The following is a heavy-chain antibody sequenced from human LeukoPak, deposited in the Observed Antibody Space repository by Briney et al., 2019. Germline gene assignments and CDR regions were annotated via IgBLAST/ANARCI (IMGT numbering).Heavy chain of an antibody. D-gene: IGHD4-17*01. Sequence: SETLSLTCTVSGGSISSSSYYWGWIRQPPGKGLEWIGEIHHSGSTNYNPSLKSRVTLSMDKSKNLFSLMLTSVTAADTAVYYCARNGYYSADYWGQGTLVTVSS. CDR3: ARNGYYSADY. CDR1: GGSISSSSYY. J-gene: IGHJ4*02. CDR2: IHHSGST. V-gene: IGHV4-39*07.